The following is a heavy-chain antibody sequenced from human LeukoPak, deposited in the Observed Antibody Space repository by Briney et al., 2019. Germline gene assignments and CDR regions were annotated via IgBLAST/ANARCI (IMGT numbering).Heavy chain of an antibody. J-gene: IGHJ4*02. Sequence: GGSLRLSCAASGFTFSNYAMHWVRQAPGKGLEWVSLISSGGTYEYYADSVKGRFTISRDNSKNTLYLQLNSLRAEDTAVYYCARDSTYYYDSGSSGPHYFDNWGQGTLVTVSS. D-gene: IGHD3-10*01. CDR1: GFTFSNYA. V-gene: IGHV3-30*01. CDR3: ARDSTYYYDSGSSGPHYFDN. CDR2: ISSGGTYE.